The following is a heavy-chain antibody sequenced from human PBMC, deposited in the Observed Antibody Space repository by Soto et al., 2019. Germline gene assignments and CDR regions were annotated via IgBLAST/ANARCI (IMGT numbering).Heavy chain of an antibody. CDR3: AKDEGVGGTLGLFDY. D-gene: IGHD1-26*01. CDR2: MSRDGSKI. V-gene: IGHV3-30*18. Sequence: QVQLVESGGGAVQPGESLRLSCVASGFDFTYYAMHWVRQAPGKGLESVAVMSRDGSKIHHTDSVKGRFTISRDNSKNPLYLQMNSLSKADTAVYFCAKDEGVGGTLGLFDYWGQGTVVSVSS. CDR1: GFDFTYYA. J-gene: IGHJ4*02.